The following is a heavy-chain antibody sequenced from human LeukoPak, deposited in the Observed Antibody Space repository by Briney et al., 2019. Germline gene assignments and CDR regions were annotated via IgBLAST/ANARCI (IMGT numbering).Heavy chain of an antibody. J-gene: IGHJ4*02. Sequence: GGSLRLSCAASGFTFSDSWMSWVRQAPGKGLEWVSAISGSGGSTYYADSVKGRFTISRDNSKNTLYLQMNSLRAEDTAVYYCAKDPAAGSFDYWGQGTLVTVSS. CDR1: GFTFSDSW. V-gene: IGHV3-23*01. CDR3: AKDPAAGSFDY. CDR2: ISGSGGST. D-gene: IGHD6-13*01.